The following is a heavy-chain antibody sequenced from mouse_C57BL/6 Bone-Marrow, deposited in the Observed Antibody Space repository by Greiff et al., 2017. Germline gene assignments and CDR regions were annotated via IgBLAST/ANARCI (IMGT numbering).Heavy chain of an antibody. CDR1: GFNIKDDY. Sequence: EVQLQQSGAELVRPGASVKLSCTASGFNIKDDYMHWVKQRPEQGLEWIGWIDPENGDTEYASKFQGKATITADTSSNTAYLQLSSLTSEDTAVYYCTTPYYYGRYFDFCGTGTAVTVSS. V-gene: IGHV14-4*01. D-gene: IGHD1-1*01. J-gene: IGHJ1*03. CDR3: TTPYYYGRYFDF. CDR2: IDPENGDT.